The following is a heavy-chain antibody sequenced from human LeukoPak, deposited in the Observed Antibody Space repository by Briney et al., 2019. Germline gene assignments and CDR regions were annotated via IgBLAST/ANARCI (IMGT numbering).Heavy chain of an antibody. CDR1: GYTFTGYY. CDR3: ARGDYYGPGY. D-gene: IGHD3-10*01. Sequence: GASVKVSCKASGYTFTGYYMHWVRQAPGQGLEWMGWINPNSGGTNYAQTFQGRVTMTRDTSISTAYMELSRLRSDDTAVYYCARGDYYGPGYWGQGTLVTVSS. CDR2: INPNSGGT. V-gene: IGHV1-2*02. J-gene: IGHJ4*02.